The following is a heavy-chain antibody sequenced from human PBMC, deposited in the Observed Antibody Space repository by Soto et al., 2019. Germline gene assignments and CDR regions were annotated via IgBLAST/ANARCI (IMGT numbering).Heavy chain of an antibody. V-gene: IGHV1-18*01. CDR2: ISVNNGNT. CDR1: DYTFTSYG. D-gene: IGHD5-18*01. J-gene: IGHJ2*01. Sequence: QVQLVQSGAEVKKPGDSVKVSCKASDYTFTSYGITWVRQAPGQGLEWMGWISVNNGNTNYAQKFQGRVTMTTDPPTNTAYMDLGTLRPDATAAFYLAQPSSYGPCWYFAPWGRGALVTVPS. CDR3: AQPSSYGPCWYFAP.